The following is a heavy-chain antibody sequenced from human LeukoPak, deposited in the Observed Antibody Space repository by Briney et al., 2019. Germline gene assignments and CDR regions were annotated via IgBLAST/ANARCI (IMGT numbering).Heavy chain of an antibody. Sequence: ASVKVSCKASGYTFTSFDINWVRQATGQGLEWMGWMNPNSGNTGYAQKFQGRVTMTRNASITTAYMELSSLRSEDTAVYYCARGNKDYGDYARGLSDYWGQGTLVTVSS. D-gene: IGHD4-17*01. J-gene: IGHJ4*02. CDR2: MNPNSGNT. CDR1: GYTFTSFD. V-gene: IGHV1-8*01. CDR3: ARGNKDYGDYARGLSDY.